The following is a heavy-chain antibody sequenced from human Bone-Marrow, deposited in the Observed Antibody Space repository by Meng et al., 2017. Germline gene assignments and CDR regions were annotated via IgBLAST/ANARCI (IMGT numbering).Heavy chain of an antibody. CDR2: IYHSGST. D-gene: IGHD3-3*01. J-gene: IGHJ4*02. CDR1: GGPISSSNW. V-gene: IGHV4-4*02. Sequence: QVQLQESGPGLVKPSGTQSLTCAVSGGPISSSNWWSWVRQPPGKGLEWIGEIYHSGSTYYTPSLKSRVTISFDRSKNQFSLKLNSVTAADTAVYYCARVTMREVIPGVRVELIDYWGQGTLVTVSS. CDR3: ARVTMREVIPGVRVELIDY.